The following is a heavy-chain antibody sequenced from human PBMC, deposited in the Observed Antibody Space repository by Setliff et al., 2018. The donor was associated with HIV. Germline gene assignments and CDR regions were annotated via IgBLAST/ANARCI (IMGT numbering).Heavy chain of an antibody. CDR1: GFTFSIYA. V-gene: IGHV3-23*01. J-gene: IGHJ4*02. CDR2: ISGSGGLI. Sequence: PGGSLRLSCAASGFTFSIYALSWVRQGTGKGLEWVSTISGSGGLIFYADSVRGRFTISRDNSKNTVYLQMNSLRAEDTAVYYCARAKTSGTYYGWSYWGQGTLVTVSS. CDR3: ARAKTSGTYYGWSY. D-gene: IGHD1-26*01.